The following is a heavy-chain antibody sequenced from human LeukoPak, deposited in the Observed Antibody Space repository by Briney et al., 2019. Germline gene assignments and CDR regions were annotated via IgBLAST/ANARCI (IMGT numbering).Heavy chain of an antibody. V-gene: IGHV4-4*07. D-gene: IGHD6-13*01. CDR3: ARQVYSSSWSYYFEY. J-gene: IGHJ4*02. CDR1: GGSISSYY. Sequence: SETLSLTCTVSGGSISSYYWSWIRQPAGKGLEWIGRIYTSGSTNYNPSLKSRVTMSVDTSKNQFSLKLSSVTAADTAVYYCARQVYSSSWSYYFEYWGQGILVTVSS. CDR2: IYTSGST.